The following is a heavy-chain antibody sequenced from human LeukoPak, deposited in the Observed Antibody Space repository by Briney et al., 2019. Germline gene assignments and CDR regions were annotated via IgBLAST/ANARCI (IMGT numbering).Heavy chain of an antibody. J-gene: IGHJ6*03. CDR3: ARSDSSGWSYYYYYMDV. D-gene: IGHD6-19*01. V-gene: IGHV7-4-1*02. CDR1: GYTFTSYA. CDR2: INTNTGNP. Sequence: GASVKVSCKASGYTFTSYAMNWVRQAPGQGLEWMGWINTNTGNPTYAQGFTGRFVFSLDTSVNTAYLQISSLKAEDTAVYYCARSDSSGWSYYYYYMDVWGKGTTVTVSS.